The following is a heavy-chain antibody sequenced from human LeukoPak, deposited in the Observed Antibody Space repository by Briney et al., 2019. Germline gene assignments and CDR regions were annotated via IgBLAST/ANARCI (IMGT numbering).Heavy chain of an antibody. Sequence: SVKVSCKASGGTFSSYAISWVRQAPGQGLEWMGGIIPIFGTANYAQKFQGRVTITADESTSTAYMELSSLRSEDTAVYCCARLRAAGGTDAFDIWGQGTMVTVSS. CDR1: GGTFSSYA. CDR2: IIPIFGTA. J-gene: IGHJ3*02. D-gene: IGHD6-13*01. CDR3: ARLRAAGGTDAFDI. V-gene: IGHV1-69*01.